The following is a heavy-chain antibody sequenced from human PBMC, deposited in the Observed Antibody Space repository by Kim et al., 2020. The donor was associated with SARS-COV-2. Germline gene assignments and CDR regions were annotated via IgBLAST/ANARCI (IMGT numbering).Heavy chain of an antibody. V-gene: IGHV4-34*01. CDR2: INPSGSV. CDR3: ARVVIKLIAVAVNWFDP. D-gene: IGHD6-19*01. CDR1: NGSFSGYF. J-gene: IGHJ5*02. Sequence: SETLSLTCAVYNGSFSGYFWSWIRQPPGRGLEWIGEINPSGSVKYNPSLKSRVIISVDTSKNQLSLKLTSVTAADTAVYYCARVVIKLIAVAVNWFDPWGQGTLVTVSS.